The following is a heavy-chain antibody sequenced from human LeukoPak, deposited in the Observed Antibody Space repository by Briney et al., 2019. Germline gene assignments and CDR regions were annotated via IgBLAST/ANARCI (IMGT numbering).Heavy chain of an antibody. Sequence: SETLSLTCAVYGGSFSGCYWSWIRQPPGKGLEWIGEINHSGSTNYNPSLKSRVTISVDTSKNQFSLKLSSVTAADTAVYYCARGTAMAYNWFDPWGQGTLVTVSS. CDR2: INHSGST. J-gene: IGHJ5*02. CDR1: GGSFSGCY. CDR3: ARGTAMAYNWFDP. V-gene: IGHV4-34*01. D-gene: IGHD5-18*01.